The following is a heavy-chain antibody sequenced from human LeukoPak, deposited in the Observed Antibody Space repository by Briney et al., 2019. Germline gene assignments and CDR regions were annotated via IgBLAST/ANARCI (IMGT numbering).Heavy chain of an antibody. CDR2: IDSSVATI. V-gene: IGHV3-11*01. CDR3: ARGLRYCDSTKCPGDYYYGMDV. D-gene: IGHD2-2*01. Sequence: GGALRLSCAVSGFIFSDYYMSWIRQAPGTGLEWVAYIDSSVATIYYADSVKGRFTISRDTARNSLYLHMNNLRADDPAVYYCARGLRYCDSTKCPGDYYYGMDVWGQGTTVTVSS. CDR1: GFIFSDYY. J-gene: IGHJ6*02.